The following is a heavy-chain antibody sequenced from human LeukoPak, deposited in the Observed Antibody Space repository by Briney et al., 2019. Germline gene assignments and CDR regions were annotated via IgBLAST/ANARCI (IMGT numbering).Heavy chain of an antibody. D-gene: IGHD6-19*01. Sequence: SVKVSCKASGGTFSSYAISWARQAPGQGLEWMGGIIPIFGTANYAQKCQGRVTITADESTSTAYMELSSLRSEDTAVYYCARGAANIAVAGTGYYFDYWGQGTLVTVSS. V-gene: IGHV1-69*01. CDR3: ARGAANIAVAGTGYYFDY. CDR2: IIPIFGTA. J-gene: IGHJ4*02. CDR1: GGTFSSYA.